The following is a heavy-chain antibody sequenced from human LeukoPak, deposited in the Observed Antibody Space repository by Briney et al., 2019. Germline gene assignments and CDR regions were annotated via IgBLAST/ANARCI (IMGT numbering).Heavy chain of an antibody. CDR2: INWSGGST. V-gene: IGHV3-20*04. D-gene: IGHD2-21*02. Sequence: GGSLRLSCAASGFTFDDHGMSWVRQAPGKGLEWVSGINWSGGSTGYVDSVKGRFTISRDNAKNSLYLQMNSLRAEDTALYYCAKDMWSVVVTATFDYWGQGTLVTVSS. J-gene: IGHJ4*02. CDR3: AKDMWSVVVTATFDY. CDR1: GFTFDDHG.